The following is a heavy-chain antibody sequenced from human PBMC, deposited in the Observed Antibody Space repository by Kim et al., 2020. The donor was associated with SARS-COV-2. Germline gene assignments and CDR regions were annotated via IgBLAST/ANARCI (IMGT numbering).Heavy chain of an antibody. CDR3: AKEGTPAAKYGMDV. D-gene: IGHD2-2*01. CDR1: GLTFSSYA. V-gene: IGHV3-23*01. J-gene: IGHJ6*02. Sequence: LSLTCAASGLTFSSYAVSWVRQAPGKGLEWVSAISGGGGRTYYADSVKGRFTISRDNSKNTLYLQMNSLRAEDTAVYYCAKEGTPAAKYGMDVWGQG. CDR2: ISGGGGRT.